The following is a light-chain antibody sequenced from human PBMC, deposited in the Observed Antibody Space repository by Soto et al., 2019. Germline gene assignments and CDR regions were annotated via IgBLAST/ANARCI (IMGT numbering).Light chain of an antibody. CDR2: DAS. CDR3: QKRSTWPLTGT. CDR1: QSVSSY. J-gene: IGKJ1*01. Sequence: EIVLTQSPATLSLSPGERATLSCRASQSVSSYLAWYQQKPGQAPRLLIYDASNRATGIPARFSGSGSGTDFTLTISGQRLKDLAFYYCQKRSTWPLTGTFGKGTRWKSN. V-gene: IGKV3-11*01.